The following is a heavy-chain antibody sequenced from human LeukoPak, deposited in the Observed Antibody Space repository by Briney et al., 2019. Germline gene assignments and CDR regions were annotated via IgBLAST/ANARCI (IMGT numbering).Heavy chain of an antibody. Sequence: PSETLSLTCTVSGGSIGSGRYYWAWIRQPPGNGLEWIGSIYNSWSTSYNPSLKSRVPMSVDTSKNQFSLRLSSVTAADAAVYYCARNITSLIPAGYFDYWGQGTLVAVSS. J-gene: IGHJ4*02. CDR3: ARNITSLIPAGYFDY. CDR1: GGSIGSGRYY. CDR2: IYNSWST. D-gene: IGHD2-2*01. V-gene: IGHV4-39*01.